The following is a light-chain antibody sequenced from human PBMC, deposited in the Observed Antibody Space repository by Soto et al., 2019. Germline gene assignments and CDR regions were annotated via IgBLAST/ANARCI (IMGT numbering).Light chain of an antibody. V-gene: IGKV1D-12*01. CDR3: QQANTFPHT. Sequence: DIQMTQSPSSVSASVGDTVIITCRASQPINNWLAWYQRKPGKAPNLLIHGASNLQGGVPSRFSGSGSGTDFTLTITSLQPEDFATYFCQQANTFPHTFGQGTKLEIK. CDR2: GAS. CDR1: QPINNW. J-gene: IGKJ2*01.